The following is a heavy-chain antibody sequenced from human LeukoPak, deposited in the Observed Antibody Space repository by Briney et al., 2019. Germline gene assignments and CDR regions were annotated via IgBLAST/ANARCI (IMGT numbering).Heavy chain of an antibody. D-gene: IGHD5-12*01. Sequence: SETLSLTCTVSGGSISSYYWSWIRQPAGKGLEWIGRIYTSGSTNYNPSLKSRVTMSVDTSKSQFSLKLSSVTAADTAVYYCARLGGYEYYYYMDVWGKGTTVTVSS. CDR1: GGSISSYY. CDR2: IYTSGST. V-gene: IGHV4-4*07. J-gene: IGHJ6*03. CDR3: ARLGGYEYYYYMDV.